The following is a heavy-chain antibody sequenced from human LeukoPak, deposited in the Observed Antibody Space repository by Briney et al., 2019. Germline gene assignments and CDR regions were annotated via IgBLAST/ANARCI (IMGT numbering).Heavy chain of an antibody. CDR1: GYTFTGYY. CDR3: ARVPPLLRFLERRAFDI. V-gene: IGHV1-2*04. CDR2: INPNSGGT. J-gene: IGHJ3*02. Sequence: GASVKVSCKASGYTFTGYYMHWVRQAPGQGLEWMGWINPNSGGTNYAQKFQGWVTMTRDTSISTAYMELSRLRSDDTAVYYCARVPPLLRFLERRAFDIWGQGTMVTVSS. D-gene: IGHD3-3*01.